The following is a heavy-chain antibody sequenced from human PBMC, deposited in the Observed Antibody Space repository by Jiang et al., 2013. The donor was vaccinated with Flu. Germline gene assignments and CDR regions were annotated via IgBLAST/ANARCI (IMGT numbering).Heavy chain of an antibody. CDR2: IYYSGST. V-gene: IGHV4-39*01. J-gene: IGHJ5*02. D-gene: IGHD2-15*01. CDR3: ARHPRALVVAATINWFDP. Sequence: LLKPSETLSLTCTVSGGSISSSSYYWGWIRQPPGKGLEWIGSIYYSGSTYYNPSLKSRVTISVDTSKNQFSLKLSSVTAADTAVYYCARHPRALVVAATINWFDPWGQGNPWSPSPQ. CDR1: GGSISSSSYY.